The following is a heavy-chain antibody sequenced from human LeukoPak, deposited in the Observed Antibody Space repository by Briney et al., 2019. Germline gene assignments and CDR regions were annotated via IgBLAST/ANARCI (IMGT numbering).Heavy chain of an antibody. J-gene: IGHJ4*02. D-gene: IGHD3-3*01. CDR2: ISGSGGST. CDR1: GFTFSSYA. V-gene: IGHV3-23*01. CDR3: ASYDFSSGYSY. Sequence: GGSLRLSCAASGFTFSSYAMSWVPQAPGKGLEWVSAISGSGGSTYYADSVKGRFTISRDNSKNTLYLQMKSLRAEDTVVYYCASYDFSSGYSYWGQGTLVTVSS.